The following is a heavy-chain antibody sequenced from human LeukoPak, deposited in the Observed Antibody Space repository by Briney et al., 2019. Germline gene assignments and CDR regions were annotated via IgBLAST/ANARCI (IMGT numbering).Heavy chain of an antibody. Sequence: GGSLRLSCAASGFTFSSYGMHWVRRAPGKGLEWVAVIWYDGSNKYYADSVKGRFTISRDNSKNTLYLQTNSLRAEDTAVYYCAKHRRDGYNSLYYFDYWGQGTLVTVSS. D-gene: IGHD5-24*01. CDR3: AKHRRDGYNSLYYFDY. CDR1: GFTFSSYG. CDR2: IWYDGSNK. V-gene: IGHV3-33*06. J-gene: IGHJ4*02.